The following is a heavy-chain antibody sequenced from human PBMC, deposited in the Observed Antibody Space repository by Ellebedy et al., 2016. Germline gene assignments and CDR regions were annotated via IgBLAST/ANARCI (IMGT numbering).Heavy chain of an antibody. D-gene: IGHD3-10*01. CDR2: ISTDGSST. Sequence: GGSLRLXXAVSGFTFSSHWMHWVRQAPGKGLVWVSRISTDGSSTNYADSVKGRFTISRDDAKNSVYLQMNSLRAEDTAVYYCVRGTDYWGQGTLVTVSS. CDR3: VRGTDY. CDR1: GFTFSSHW. J-gene: IGHJ4*02. V-gene: IGHV3-74*01.